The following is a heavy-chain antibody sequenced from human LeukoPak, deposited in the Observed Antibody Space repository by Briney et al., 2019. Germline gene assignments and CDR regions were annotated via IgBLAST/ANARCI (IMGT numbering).Heavy chain of an antibody. CDR2: IIPIFGTA. CDR3: AYGDKRGFDY. CDR1: GGTFSSYA. J-gene: IGHJ4*02. D-gene: IGHD4-17*01. V-gene: IGHV1-69*13. Sequence: VASVKVSFKASGGTFSSYAISWVRQAPGQGLEWMGGIIPIFGTANYAQKFQGRVTITADESTSTAYMELSSLRSEDTAVYYCAYGDKRGFDYWGQGTLVTVSS.